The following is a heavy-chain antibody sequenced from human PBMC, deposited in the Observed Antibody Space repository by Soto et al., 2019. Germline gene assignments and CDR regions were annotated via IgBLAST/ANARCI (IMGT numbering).Heavy chain of an antibody. CDR1: GVTFNGYG. Sequence: WLLLRLWWRAAGVTFNGYGMHWVRQAPGKGLEWVAVIWYDGSNKYYGDSVKGRFTISRDNSKNTLYLQMNSLRAEDTAVYECGRDSPNSGFDYRRNRTLVTVSS. D-gene: IGHD7-27*01. CDR3: GRDSPNSGFDY. CDR2: IWYDGSNK. V-gene: IGHV3-33*08. J-gene: IGHJ4*01.